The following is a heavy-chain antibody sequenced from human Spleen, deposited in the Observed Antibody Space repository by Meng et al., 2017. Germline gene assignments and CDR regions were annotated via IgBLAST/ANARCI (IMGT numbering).Heavy chain of an antibody. Sequence: VRLVQSGAEVKKPGASVKVSCKASGYTFTAYYIHWVRQAPGQGLEWMGRINPNSGDTNYAQKFQGRVTMTRDTSISTAYMELSRLISDDTAVYYCARDASCDHWGQGTLVTVSS. CDR2: INPNSGDT. CDR3: ARDASCDH. J-gene: IGHJ4*02. D-gene: IGHD3-16*02. V-gene: IGHV1-2*06. CDR1: GYTFTAYY.